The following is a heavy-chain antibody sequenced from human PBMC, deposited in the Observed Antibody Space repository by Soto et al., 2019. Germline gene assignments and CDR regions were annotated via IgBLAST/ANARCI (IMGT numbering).Heavy chain of an antibody. J-gene: IGHJ4*02. Sequence: EVQLLESGGGLVQPGGSLRLSCAASGFTFSSYAMSWVRQAPGKGLEWVSAISGSGGSTYYADSVKGRFTISRDNSKNTLYLQMNSLRAEDTAVYYCAKASDIVVVPAANDPFYFDYWGQGTLVTVSS. CDR1: GFTFSSYA. CDR3: AKASDIVVVPAANDPFYFDY. V-gene: IGHV3-23*01. CDR2: ISGSGGST. D-gene: IGHD2-2*01.